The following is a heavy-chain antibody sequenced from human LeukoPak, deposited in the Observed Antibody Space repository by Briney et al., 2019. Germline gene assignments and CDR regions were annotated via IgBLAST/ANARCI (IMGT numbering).Heavy chain of an antibody. CDR1: GFTFSSYG. CDR3: AKDYTLDY. V-gene: IGHV3-30*18. J-gene: IGHJ4*02. CDR2: ISYDGSNK. Sequence: GGSLRLSCAASGFTFSSYGMHWVRQAPGKGLEWVAVISYDGSNKYYADSVKGRFTISRDNSKNTLYLQMNSLRAEDTAMYYCAKDYTLDYWGQGTLVTVSS. D-gene: IGHD3-16*01.